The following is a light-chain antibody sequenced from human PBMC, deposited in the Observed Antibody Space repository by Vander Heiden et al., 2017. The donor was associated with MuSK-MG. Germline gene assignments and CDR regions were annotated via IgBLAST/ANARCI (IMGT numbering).Light chain of an antibody. CDR2: GAS. V-gene: IGKV3-20*01. Sequence: EIVLTQSPGTLSLSPGERATLSCRASQSVSTYYLAWYQQKPGQAPRLLIYGASSRATGIPDRFSGSGSGTDFTLTISRLEPEDFAVYYCQQYCYSPLTFGGGTKVEIK. CDR3: QQYCYSPLT. CDR1: QSVSTYY. J-gene: IGKJ4*01.